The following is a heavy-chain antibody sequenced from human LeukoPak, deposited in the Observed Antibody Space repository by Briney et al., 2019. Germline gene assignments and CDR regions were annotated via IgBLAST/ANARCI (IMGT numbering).Heavy chain of an antibody. CDR1: GDSVSSNSAA. D-gene: IGHD1/OR15-1a*01. Sequence: SQTLSLTCAISGDSVSSNSAAWNWDRQSPSRGLVWLGRTYYRSKWYSYYAVSVRGRITINADTSKNQFTLHLNSVTPEDTAVYYCVRDRTPNWFDPWGQGTLVTVSS. CDR3: VRDRTPNWFDP. CDR2: TYYRSKWYS. J-gene: IGHJ5*02. V-gene: IGHV6-1*01.